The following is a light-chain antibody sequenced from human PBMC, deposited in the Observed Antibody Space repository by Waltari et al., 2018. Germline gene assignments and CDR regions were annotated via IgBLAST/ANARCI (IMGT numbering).Light chain of an antibody. V-gene: IGKV2-28*01. CDR1: HSLLQSNGYNY. Sequence: DIVLTQSPLTLAVPPGEPASISCSFSHSLLQSNGYNYLDWYLQKPGQSPRLLIYLRSNRAAGVPDRFSGSGSGTDFTLKISRVEAEDVGVYYCMQALQTPLTFGGGTKVEIK. CDR2: LRS. J-gene: IGKJ4*01. CDR3: MQALQTPLT.